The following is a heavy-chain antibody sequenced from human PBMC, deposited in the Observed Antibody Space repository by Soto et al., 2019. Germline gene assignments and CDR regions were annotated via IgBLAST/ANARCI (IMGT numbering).Heavy chain of an antibody. D-gene: IGHD3-16*01. CDR3: AKDRVESGLGEIDY. J-gene: IGHJ4*02. CDR1: GFRFSNNG. CDR2: ISYDGSKK. V-gene: IGHV3-30*18. Sequence: GSLRLACSASGFRFSNNGMHWVRQAPGKGLEWVAIISYDGSKKYYADSVKGRFTISRDNSKNTLYLQMNSLRVEDTDVYYCAKDRVESGLGEIDYWGQGTLVTVYS.